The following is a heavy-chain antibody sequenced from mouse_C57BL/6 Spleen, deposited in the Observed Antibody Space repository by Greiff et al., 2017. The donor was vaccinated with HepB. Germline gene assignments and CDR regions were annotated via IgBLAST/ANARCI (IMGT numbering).Heavy chain of an antibody. CDR2: IDPSDSEN. V-gene: IGHV1-52*01. D-gene: IGHD3-2*02. CDR3: ARAAQATGYYFDY. Sequence: QVQLQQPGAELVRPGSSVKLSCKASGYTFTSYWMHWVKQRPIQGLEWIGNIDPSDSENHYNQKFKDKATLTVDKYSSTAYMQLSSLTSEDSAVYYCARAAQATGYYFDYWGQGTTLTVSS. J-gene: IGHJ2*01. CDR1: GYTFTSYW.